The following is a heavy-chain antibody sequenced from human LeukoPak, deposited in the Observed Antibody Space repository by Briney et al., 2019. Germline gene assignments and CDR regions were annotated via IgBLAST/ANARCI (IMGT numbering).Heavy chain of an antibody. CDR2: IYYSGST. V-gene: IGHV4-61*05. CDR1: GGSISSSSYY. D-gene: IGHD1-26*01. J-gene: IGHJ4*02. CDR3: ARLFHPALSGNYPFDY. Sequence: TSETLSLTCTVSGGSISSSSYYWGWIRQPPGKGLEWIAYIYYSGSTSYNPSLKSRVTISVDTSKNQFSLKLNSVTAADTAMYYCARLFHPALSGNYPFDYWGQGTLVTVSS.